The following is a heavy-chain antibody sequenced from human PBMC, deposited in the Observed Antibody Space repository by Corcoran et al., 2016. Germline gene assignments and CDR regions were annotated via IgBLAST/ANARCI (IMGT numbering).Heavy chain of an antibody. J-gene: IGHJ4*02. D-gene: IGHD5-12*01. CDR1: GFTFSSYS. CDR2: ISSSSSTI. V-gene: IGHV3-48*04. Sequence: EVQLVESGGGLVQPGGSLRLSCAASGFTFSSYSMNWVRQAPGKGLEWVSYISSSSSTIYYADSVKGRFTISRDNAKNSLYLQRNSLRAEETAVYYGARVRWEMATTDYYFDYWGQGTLVTVSS. CDR3: ARVRWEMATTDYYFDY.